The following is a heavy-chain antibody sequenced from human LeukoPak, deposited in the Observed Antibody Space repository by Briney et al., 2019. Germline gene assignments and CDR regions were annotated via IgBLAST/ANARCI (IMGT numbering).Heavy chain of an antibody. J-gene: IGHJ4*02. D-gene: IGHD3-22*01. Sequence: ASVKVSCQASGYSITGYFIHWVRQAPGQGLEWMACIDPNSGETKYAPKFQSRVSMPRDTSTRTAYMELSRLRSDDTAVYFCARTGSTGYSLDYWGEGTLVTVSS. CDR2: IDPNSGET. CDR1: GYSITGYF. V-gene: IGHV1-2*07. CDR3: ARTGSTGYSLDY.